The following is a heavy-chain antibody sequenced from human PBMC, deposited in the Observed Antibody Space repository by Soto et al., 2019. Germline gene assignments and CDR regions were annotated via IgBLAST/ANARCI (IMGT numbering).Heavy chain of an antibody. V-gene: IGHV4-34*01. D-gene: IGHD5-12*01. Sequence: QVQLQQWGAGLLKPSETLSLTCAVYGGSFSGYYWSWIRQPPGKGLEWIGEINHSGSTNYNPSLKSRVTISVDTSKNQFSLKLSSVTAADTAVYYCARGEMATISDYFDYWGQGTLVTVSS. CDR1: GGSFSGYY. CDR3: ARGEMATISDYFDY. J-gene: IGHJ4*02. CDR2: INHSGST.